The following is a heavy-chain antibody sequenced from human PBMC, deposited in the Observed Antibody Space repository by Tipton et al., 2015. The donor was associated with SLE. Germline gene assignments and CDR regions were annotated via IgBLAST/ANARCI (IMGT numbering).Heavy chain of an antibody. V-gene: IGHV4-38-2*01. CDR1: GYSIAYDHN. D-gene: IGHD6-19*01. J-gene: IGHJ6*02. CDR3: ARHHGSGWLYGLDV. Sequence: TLSLTCAVSGYSIAYDHNWGWIRQPPGKGLEWVGSIHHSGKTYYNPSLKSRVTMSVDTSKNHLSLKLSSVTAADTAVYYCARHHGSGWLYGLDVWGQGTTVTVSS. CDR2: IHHSGKT.